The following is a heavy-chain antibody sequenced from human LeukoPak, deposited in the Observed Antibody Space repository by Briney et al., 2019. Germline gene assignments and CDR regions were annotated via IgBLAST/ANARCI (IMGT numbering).Heavy chain of an antibody. CDR2: MFYNVST. V-gene: IGHV4-59*08. Sequence: SETLSLTCTVSGGSISSYYWNWIRQPPGKGLEWIAYMFYNVSTNYSPSLKSRVTISVDTSKNQFSLKLISVTAADTAVYFCARQGSGRAFDIWGQGTMVTVSS. CDR3: ARQGSGRAFDI. J-gene: IGHJ3*02. CDR1: GGSISSYY.